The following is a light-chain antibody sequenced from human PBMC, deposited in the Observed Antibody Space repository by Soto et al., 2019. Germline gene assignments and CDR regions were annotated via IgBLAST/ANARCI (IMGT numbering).Light chain of an antibody. CDR2: DTS. V-gene: IGLV7-46*01. CDR1: TGAVTSGHY. CDR3: LLSYRGVGV. J-gene: IGLJ2*01. Sequence: QPVVTQEPSLTVSPGGTVTLTCGSNTGAVTSGHYPYWFQQKPGQAPRTLIYDTSNKHSWTPARFSGSLLGGKAALTLSGAQPEDEADYYCLLSYRGVGVFGGGTKVTVL.